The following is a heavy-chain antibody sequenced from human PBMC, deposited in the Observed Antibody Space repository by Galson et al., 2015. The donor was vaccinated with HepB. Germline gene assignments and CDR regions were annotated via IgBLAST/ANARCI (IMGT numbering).Heavy chain of an antibody. V-gene: IGHV3-73*01. J-gene: IGHJ5*02. CDR2: IGGKANNCAT. D-gene: IGHD6-13*01. Sequence: FLRLSCAAPGFTFSGSVLHGVRQTPGKGLGCVGRIGGKANNCATAYAASVKGRFIISRDDLKNTAFLQMNSLKTEDTAVYYCSRLWDLAGYSSAWGQGTLVTVSS. CDR1: GFTFSGSV. CDR3: SRLWDLAGYSSA.